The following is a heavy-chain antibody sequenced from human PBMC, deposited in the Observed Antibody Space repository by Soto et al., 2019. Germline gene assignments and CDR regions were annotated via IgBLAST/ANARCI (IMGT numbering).Heavy chain of an antibody. Sequence: GGSLRLSCAASEFTCRNFGMQWVRQAPGKGLEWVAAVSYDEGYKFYADSVKGRFTISRDNSKNTLHLQMNSLRGEDTAFYYCARDHFASGILVNWFDPWGQGT. CDR3: ARDHFASGILVNWFDP. D-gene: IGHD3-10*01. CDR2: VSYDEGYK. J-gene: IGHJ5*02. V-gene: IGHV3-30*03. CDR1: EFTCRNFG.